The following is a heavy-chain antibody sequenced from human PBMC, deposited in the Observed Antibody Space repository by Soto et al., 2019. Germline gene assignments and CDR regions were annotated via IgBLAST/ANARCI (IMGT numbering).Heavy chain of an antibody. CDR1: GLTFSSYW. CDR3: ASAYYYDSSGYSPGGY. J-gene: IGHJ4*02. Sequence: GGSLRLSCAASGLTFSSYWMSWVRQAPGKGLEWVANIKQDGSQRYYVDSVKGRFTISRDNAKNSLYLQMNSLRVEDTAVYYCASAYYYDSSGYSPGGYWGQGTLVTVSS. D-gene: IGHD3-22*01. CDR2: IKQDGSQR. V-gene: IGHV3-7*01.